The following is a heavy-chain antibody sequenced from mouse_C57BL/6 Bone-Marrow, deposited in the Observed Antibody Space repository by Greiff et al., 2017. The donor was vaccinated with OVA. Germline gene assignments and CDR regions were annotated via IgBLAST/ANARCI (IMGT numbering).Heavy chain of an antibody. D-gene: IGHD2-3*01. Sequence: VKLQQPGAELVMPGASVKLSCKASGYTFTSYWMHWVKQRPGQGLEWIGEIDPSDSYTNYNQKFKGKSTLTVDKSSSTAYMQLSSLTSEDSAVYYCARAYDGYYVFAYWGQGTLVTVSA. CDR3: ARAYDGYYVFAY. CDR1: GYTFTSYW. CDR2: IDPSDSYT. V-gene: IGHV1-69*01. J-gene: IGHJ3*01.